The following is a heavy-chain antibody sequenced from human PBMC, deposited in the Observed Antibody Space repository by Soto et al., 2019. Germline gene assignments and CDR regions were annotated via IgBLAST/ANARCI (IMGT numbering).Heavy chain of an antibody. V-gene: IGHV3-30*19. CDR2: ISYDGSNK. J-gene: IGHJ4*02. D-gene: IGHD4-17*01. Sequence: QVQLVESGGGVVQPGRSLRLSCAASGFTFSSYGMHWVRQAPGKGLEWVAVISYDGSNKYYADSVKGRFTISRDNSKNTLYLQMNSLRAEDTAVYYCARDLMTTVTTFPDYYFDYWGQGTLVTVSS. CDR1: GFTFSSYG. CDR3: ARDLMTTVTTFPDYYFDY.